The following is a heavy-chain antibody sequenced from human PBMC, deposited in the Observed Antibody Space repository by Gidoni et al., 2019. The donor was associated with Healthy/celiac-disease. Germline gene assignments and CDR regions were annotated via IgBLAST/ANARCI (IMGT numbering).Heavy chain of an antibody. Sequence: QVQLVESGGGVVQPGRSLRLSCAASGFPFTRCGMHWVRQAPGKGLEWVAVISYDGSNKYYADSVKGRFTISRDNSKNTLYLQMNSLRAEDTAVYYCAKDQARSRLLLSPLDYWGQGTLVTVSS. J-gene: IGHJ4*02. CDR1: GFPFTRCG. D-gene: IGHD3-22*01. V-gene: IGHV3-30*18. CDR3: AKDQARSRLLLSPLDY. CDR2: ISYDGSNK.